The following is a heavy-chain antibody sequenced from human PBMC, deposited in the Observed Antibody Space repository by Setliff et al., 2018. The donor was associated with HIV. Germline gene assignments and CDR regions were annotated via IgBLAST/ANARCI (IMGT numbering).Heavy chain of an antibody. CDR3: ARDNVRGPTNAMDV. CDR2: ISGYNADT. D-gene: IGHD3-10*01. J-gene: IGHJ6*02. CDR1: GYRFSTFG. Sequence: ASVKVSCKASGYRFSTFGVSWVRQAPGQGLEWMGWISGYNADTDYAQKFQGRVSMTTDISTNTAYMELRSLRSDDTAVYYCARDNVRGPTNAMDVWGQGTTVTVSS. V-gene: IGHV1-18*01.